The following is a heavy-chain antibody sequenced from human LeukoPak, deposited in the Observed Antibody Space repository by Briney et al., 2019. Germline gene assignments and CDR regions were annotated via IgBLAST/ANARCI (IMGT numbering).Heavy chain of an antibody. CDR1: GFTFRNHG. V-gene: IGHV3-33*01. CDR3: ARDIASRRIDY. CDR2: IWYDGSDK. Sequence: GGSLRLSCAASGFTFRNHGMHWVRQAPGKGLEWVAVIWYDGSDKFFGDSVKGRFTISRDNAKNTLYLQMNSLRAEDTAVYYCARDIASRRIDYWGQGTLVTVSS. D-gene: IGHD6-6*01. J-gene: IGHJ4*02.